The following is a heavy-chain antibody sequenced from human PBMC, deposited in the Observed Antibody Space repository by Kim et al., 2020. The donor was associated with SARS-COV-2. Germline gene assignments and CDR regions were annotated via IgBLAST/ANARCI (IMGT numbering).Heavy chain of an antibody. D-gene: IGHD2-15*01. J-gene: IGHJ5*02. CDR2: MNPNSGNT. CDR1: GYTFTSYD. V-gene: IGHV1-8*01. CDR3: ARTPDPRTYCSGGSCYRFDP. Sequence: ASVKVSCKASGYTFTSYDINWVRQATGQGLEWMGWMNPNSGNTGYAQKFQGRVTMTRNTSISTAYMELSSLRSEDTAVSYCARTPDPRTYCSGGSCYRFDPRAQGTLVTVSS.